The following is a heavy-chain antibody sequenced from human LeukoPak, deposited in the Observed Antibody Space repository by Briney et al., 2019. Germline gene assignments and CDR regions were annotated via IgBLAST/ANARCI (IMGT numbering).Heavy chain of an antibody. D-gene: IGHD3-10*02. V-gene: IGHV1-69*13. Sequence: SVKVSFKASGGTFSSYAISWVRQAPGQGLEWMGGIIPIFGTANYAQKFQGRVTITADESTSTAYMELSSLRSEDTAVYYCARGGYYVPTDAFDIWGQGTMVTVSS. CDR3: ARGGYYVPTDAFDI. CDR2: IIPIFGTA. J-gene: IGHJ3*02. CDR1: GGTFSSYA.